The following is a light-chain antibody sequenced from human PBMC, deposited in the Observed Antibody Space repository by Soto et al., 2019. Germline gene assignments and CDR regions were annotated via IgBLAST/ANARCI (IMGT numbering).Light chain of an antibody. V-gene: IGKV1-5*03. Sequence: DIQMTQSPSTLSASVGDRVTITCRASQSISSWLAWYQQKPGKAPKLLIYKASSLESGVPSRFSGSGSGTEFTLTISSLQPDDFATYYCQHREWTFGQGTKVEIK. CDR3: QHREWT. CDR1: QSISSW. J-gene: IGKJ1*01. CDR2: KAS.